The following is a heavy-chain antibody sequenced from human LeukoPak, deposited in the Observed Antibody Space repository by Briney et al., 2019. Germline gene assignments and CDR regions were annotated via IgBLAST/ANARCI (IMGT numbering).Heavy chain of an antibody. CDR2: IYHSGST. Sequence: PSETLSLTCTVSGGSISSSNWWSWVRQPPGKGLEWIGEIYHSGSTNYNPSLKSRVTISVDTSKNQFSLKLSSVTAADTAVYYCARLTSSSSGSSFDYWGQGTLVTVSS. V-gene: IGHV4-4*02. D-gene: IGHD6-13*01. CDR1: GGSISSSNW. J-gene: IGHJ4*02. CDR3: ARLTSSSSGSSFDY.